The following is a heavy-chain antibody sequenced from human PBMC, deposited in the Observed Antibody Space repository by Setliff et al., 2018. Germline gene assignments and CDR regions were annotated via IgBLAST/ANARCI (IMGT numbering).Heavy chain of an antibody. D-gene: IGHD3-3*01. V-gene: IGHV1-2*04. CDR3: ARGPSFWSGDYMDV. J-gene: IGHJ6*03. Sequence: GASVKVSCKASGYTFTGYYMHWVRQAPGQGLEWMGWINPNSGGTNYAQKFQGWVTMATDTSTSTAYMELRSLRSDDTAVYYCARGPSFWSGDYMDVWGKGTTVPVSS. CDR2: INPNSGGT. CDR1: GYTFTGYY.